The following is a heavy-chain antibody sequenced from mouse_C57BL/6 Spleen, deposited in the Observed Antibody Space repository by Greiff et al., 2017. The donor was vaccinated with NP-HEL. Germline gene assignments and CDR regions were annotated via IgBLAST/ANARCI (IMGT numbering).Heavy chain of an antibody. CDR1: GYTFTDYN. CDR3: AGDDDGYSWFAY. CDR2: INPNNGGT. D-gene: IGHD2-3*01. V-gene: IGHV1-22*01. J-gene: IGHJ3*01. Sequence: VQLQQSGPELVKPGASVKMSCKASGYTFTDYNMHWVKQSHGKSLEWIGYINPNNGGTSYNQKFKGKATLTVNKSSSTAYMELLSLTSEDSAVYYCAGDDDGYSWFAYWGQGTLVTVSA.